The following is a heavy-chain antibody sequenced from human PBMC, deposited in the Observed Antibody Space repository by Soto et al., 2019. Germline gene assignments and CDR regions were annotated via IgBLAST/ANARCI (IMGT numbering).Heavy chain of an antibody. J-gene: IGHJ6*02. CDR3: ARDLTTVTTYRFNYYYYGMDV. D-gene: IGHD4-17*01. V-gene: IGHV1-69*13. Sequence: SVKVSCKASGGTFSSYAISWVRQAPGQGLEWMGRIIPIFGTANYAQKFQGRVTMTGDESTSTVYMELSSLRSEDTAVYYCARDLTTVTTYRFNYYYYGMDVWGQGTTVTVSS. CDR2: IIPIFGTA. CDR1: GGTFSSYA.